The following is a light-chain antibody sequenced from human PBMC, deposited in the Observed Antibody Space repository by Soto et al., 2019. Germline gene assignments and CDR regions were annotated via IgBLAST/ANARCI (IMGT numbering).Light chain of an antibody. Sequence: QSALTQPASVSGCPGQSITISCTGTSSDVGGYNYVSWYQQHPGKAPKLMIYEVSNRPSGVSNRFSGSKSGNTASLTISGLQAEDEADYYCSSYASDSHVVFGEGTKLTVL. CDR3: SSYASDSHVV. CDR1: SSDVGGYNY. V-gene: IGLV2-14*01. J-gene: IGLJ2*01. CDR2: EVS.